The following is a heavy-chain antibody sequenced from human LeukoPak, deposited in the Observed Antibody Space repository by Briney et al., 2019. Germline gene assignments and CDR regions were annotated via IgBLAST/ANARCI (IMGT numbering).Heavy chain of an antibody. V-gene: IGHV3-66*01. D-gene: IGHD2-2*03. J-gene: IGHJ4*02. CDR3: ATSRSMDSY. CDR2: IFSGGGT. Sequence: PGGSLRLSCAASGFTVGGNYMSWVRQAPGKGLEWVSVIFSGGGTYYADSVKGRFTISRDNSKNTLYLQMSSLRAEDTAVYYCATSRSMDSYWGQGTLVTVSS. CDR1: GFTVGGNY.